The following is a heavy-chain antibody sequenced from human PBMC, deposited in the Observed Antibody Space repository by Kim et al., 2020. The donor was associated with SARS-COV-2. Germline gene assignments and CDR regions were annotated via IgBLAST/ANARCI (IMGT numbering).Heavy chain of an antibody. CDR1: GFTFSSYS. CDR3: ARDPVWNVYLFDY. CDR2: ISSSSSYI. V-gene: IGHV3-21*01. D-gene: IGHD1-1*01. Sequence: GGSLRLSCAASGFTFSSYSMNWVRQAPGKGLEWVSSISSSSSYIYYADSVKGRFTISRDNAKNSLYLQMNSLRAEDTAVYYCARDPVWNVYLFDYWGQGTLVTVSS. J-gene: IGHJ4*02.